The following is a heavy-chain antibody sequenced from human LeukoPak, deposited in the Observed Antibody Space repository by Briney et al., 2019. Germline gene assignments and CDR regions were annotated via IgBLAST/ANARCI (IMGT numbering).Heavy chain of an antibody. Sequence: GRSLRLSCAASGFTFSSYGMHWVRQAPGKGLEWVAVISYDGSNKYYADSVKGRFTISRDNSKNTLYLQMNSLRAEDTAVYYCAKDLKPSYYESGAQFDYWGQGTLVTVSS. D-gene: IGHD3-22*01. J-gene: IGHJ4*02. V-gene: IGHV3-30*18. CDR3: AKDLKPSYYESGAQFDY. CDR2: ISYDGSNK. CDR1: GFTFSSYG.